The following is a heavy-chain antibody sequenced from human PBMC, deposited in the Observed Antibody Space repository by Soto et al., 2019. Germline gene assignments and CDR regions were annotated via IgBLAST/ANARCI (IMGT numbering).Heavy chain of an antibody. CDR2: VRSKANTYAT. CDR3: TRQGPRDGYNWGFDY. D-gene: IGHD5-12*01. J-gene: IGHJ4*02. CDR1: VFSFIVSD. Sequence: GWSLRLSCASSVFSFIVSDMHWVRQASGKGLEWVGRVRSKANTYATEYFASVKGRFTISRDDSKNTAYLQMNSLKTEDTAVYYCTRQGPRDGYNWGFDYWGQGTQVTVSS. V-gene: IGHV3-73*01.